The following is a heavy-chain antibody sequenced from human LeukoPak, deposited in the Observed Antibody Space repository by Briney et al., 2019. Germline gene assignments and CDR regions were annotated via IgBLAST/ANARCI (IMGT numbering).Heavy chain of an antibody. Sequence: GGSLRLSCAASGFTISRYDIHWVRQVTGKGLEWVSFLSTTGDTYYQDSMKGRFTISRDTVRNSVYLQMGSLRPDDTAVYYCARGALDYGGNPGDYWGQGTLVTVSS. CDR2: LSTTGDT. CDR3: ARGALDYGGNPGDY. D-gene: IGHD4-23*01. J-gene: IGHJ4*02. CDR1: GFTISRYD. V-gene: IGHV3-13*01.